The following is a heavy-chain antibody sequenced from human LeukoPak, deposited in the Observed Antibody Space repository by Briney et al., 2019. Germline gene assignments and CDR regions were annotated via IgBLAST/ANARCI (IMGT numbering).Heavy chain of an antibody. J-gene: IGHJ4*02. Sequence: GGSLRLSCAASTFLFSHFGMHWVRQAPGKGLEWVGNIKEDGSTTDYVDSVKGRFTISRDNAKNSAFLQMNSLRAEDTAVYYCAPQTMILVLGGQGTLVTVSS. CDR1: TFLFSHFG. CDR2: IKEDGSTT. D-gene: IGHD3-22*01. V-gene: IGHV3-7*01. CDR3: APQTMILVL.